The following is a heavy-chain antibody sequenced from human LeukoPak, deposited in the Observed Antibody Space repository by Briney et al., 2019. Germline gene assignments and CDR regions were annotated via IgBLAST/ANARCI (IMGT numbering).Heavy chain of an antibody. J-gene: IGHJ4*02. CDR2: ISSSGSTI. D-gene: IGHD5-18*01. V-gene: IGHV3-48*03. CDR1: GFTFIIYE. Sequence: GGSLGLSCAASGFTFIIYETNWVRQAPGKGLEWVSYISSSGSTIYYADSVKGRFTISRDNSKNSLYLQMNSLRAEDTAVYYCARDLSGYNYANPTQVDYWGQGTLVTVSS. CDR3: ARDLSGYNYANPTQVDY.